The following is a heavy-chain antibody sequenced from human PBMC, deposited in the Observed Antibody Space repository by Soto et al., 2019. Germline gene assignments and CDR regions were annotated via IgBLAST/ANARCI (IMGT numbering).Heavy chain of an antibody. CDR1: GFTFSSYW. D-gene: IGHD3-10*01. CDR3: ARATMVRGVIGLYYYGMDV. V-gene: IGHV3-74*01. J-gene: IGHJ6*02. Sequence: GSLRLSCAASGFTFSSYWMHWVRQAPGKGLVWVSRMNEDGGTTDYADSVKGRFTISRDNAKNSLYLQMNSLRAGDTAVYYCARATMVRGVIGLYYYGMDVWGQGTTVTVSS. CDR2: MNEDGGTT.